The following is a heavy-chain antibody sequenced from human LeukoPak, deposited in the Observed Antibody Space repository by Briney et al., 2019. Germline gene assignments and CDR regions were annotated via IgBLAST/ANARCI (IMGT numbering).Heavy chain of an antibody. J-gene: IGHJ4*02. CDR2: IYYSGST. CDR1: GGSISSSSYY. CDR3: ARQVGDGRWYFDY. Sequence: PSETLSLTCTVSGGSISSSSYYWGWIRQPPGKGLEWIGSIYYSGSTYYNPSLKSRVTISVDTPKNQFSLKLTSVNAADTAVYHCARQVGDGRWYFDYWGQGTLVTVSS. V-gene: IGHV4-39*01. D-gene: IGHD4-23*01.